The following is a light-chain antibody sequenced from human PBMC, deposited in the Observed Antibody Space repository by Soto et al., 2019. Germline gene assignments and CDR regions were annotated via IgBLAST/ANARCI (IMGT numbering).Light chain of an antibody. V-gene: IGKV3-15*01. CDR3: QQYNNGGIT. CDR2: GAS. CDR1: QSVSRN. Sequence: EVVLTQSPGTLSLSPGDGATLSCRASQSVSRNLAWYQQRPGQAPGLLIYGASTRASGIPARFSGGGSGTEFTLTISSLQSEDFAVYYCQQYNNGGITFGQGTRLEIK. J-gene: IGKJ5*01.